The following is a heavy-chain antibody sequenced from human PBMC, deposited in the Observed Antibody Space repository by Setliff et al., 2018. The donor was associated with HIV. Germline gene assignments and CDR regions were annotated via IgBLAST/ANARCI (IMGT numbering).Heavy chain of an antibody. Sequence: PSETLSLTCAVSGYSISSGYYWGWIRQPPGKGLEWIGSIYHSGRPYHNPSLRRRVTILVDTSKNQFSLNLISVTAADTAIYYCARPGYYDFWSKVDVWGKGFTVTVSS. CDR3: ARPGYYDFWSKVDV. D-gene: IGHD3-3*01. J-gene: IGHJ6*04. CDR2: IYHSGRP. CDR1: GYSISSGYY. V-gene: IGHV4-38-2*01.